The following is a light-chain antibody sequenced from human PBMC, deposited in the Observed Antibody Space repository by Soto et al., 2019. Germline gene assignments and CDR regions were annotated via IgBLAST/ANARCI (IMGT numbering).Light chain of an antibody. CDR2: GAS. J-gene: IGKJ2*01. CDR1: QSVSSN. CDR3: QQSSSTPRT. Sequence: EIVMTQSPATLSVSPGERATLSCRASQSVSSNLAWYQHKPGQAPRLLIFGASTRATGIPARFSGSGSGTEFTLTISSLQSEDFATYYCQQSSSTPRTFGQGTKLEI. V-gene: IGKV3-15*01.